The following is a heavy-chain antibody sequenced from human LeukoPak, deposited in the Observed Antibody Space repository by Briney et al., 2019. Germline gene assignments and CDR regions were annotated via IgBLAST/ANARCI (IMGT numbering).Heavy chain of an antibody. J-gene: IGHJ6*02. CDR1: GGSISSYY. CDR3: ARDVRRQWPLLLAYGMDV. D-gene: IGHD6-19*01. CDR2: IYYSGST. V-gene: IGHV4-59*01. Sequence: SETLSLTCTVSGGSISSYYWSWIRQPPGKGLEWIGYIYYSGSTHYNPSLKSRVTISVDTSKNQFSLKLSSVTAADTAVYYCARDVRRQWPLLLAYGMDVWGQGTTVTVSS.